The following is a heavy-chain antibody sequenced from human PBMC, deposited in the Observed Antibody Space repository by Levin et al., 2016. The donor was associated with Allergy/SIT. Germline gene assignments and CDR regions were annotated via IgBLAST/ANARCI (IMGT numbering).Heavy chain of an antibody. CDR2: MYKNGNI. CDR3: ASDSSGYYAHFDY. CDR1: GASISNNY. D-gene: IGHD3-22*01. J-gene: IGHJ4*02. V-gene: IGHV4-4*09. Sequence: SETLSLTCTVSGASISNNYWSWVRQSPGKGLEWIGYMYKNGNINCNPSLKSRVTLSEDTSKNQLSLKLRSVTAADTAVYYCASDSSGYYAHFDYWGQGTLVTVSS.